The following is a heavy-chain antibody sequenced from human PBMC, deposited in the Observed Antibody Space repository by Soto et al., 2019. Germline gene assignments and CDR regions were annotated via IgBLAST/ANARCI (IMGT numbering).Heavy chain of an antibody. Sequence: RLSCAASGFPFSSYGMHWVRQAPGKGLEWVAVISYDGSNKYYADSVKGRFTISRDNSKNTLYLQMNSLRAEDTAVYYCAKDLLVPTQVDRSGYMDYPGQGTVVSLSS. CDR2: ISYDGSNK. CDR1: GFPFSSYG. CDR3: AKDLLVPTQVDRSGYMDY. V-gene: IGHV3-30*18. D-gene: IGHD3-22*01. J-gene: IGHJ4*02.